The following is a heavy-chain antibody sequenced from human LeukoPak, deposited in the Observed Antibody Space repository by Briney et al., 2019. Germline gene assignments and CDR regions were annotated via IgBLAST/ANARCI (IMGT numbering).Heavy chain of an antibody. V-gene: IGHV4-61*02. CDR2: IYISGST. J-gene: IGHJ6*03. Sequence: SETLSLTCTVSGGSISSGSYYWSWIRQPAGKGLEWIGRIYISGSTNYNPSLKSRVTISVDTSKNQFSLKLSSVTAADTAVYYCAREYSSSSIYYYYYMDVWGKGTTVTVSS. CDR3: AREYSSSSIYYYYYMDV. D-gene: IGHD6-6*01. CDR1: GGSISSGSYY.